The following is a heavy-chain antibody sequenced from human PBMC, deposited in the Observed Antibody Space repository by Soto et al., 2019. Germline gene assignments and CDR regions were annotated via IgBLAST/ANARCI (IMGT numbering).Heavy chain of an antibody. D-gene: IGHD2-15*01. V-gene: IGHV3-30*18. Sequence: QVQLVESGGGVVQPGKSLRLSCAASGFTFSTYGMHWVRQAPGKGLEWVALISYDEIHKYYSHSVNGRFTISTDKSKNTVYLQMNRLKPEDTAVYYCAKDRPGSFVVVVAATRDLWGQGTLVTASS. CDR1: GFTFSTYG. CDR3: AKDRPGSFVVVVAATRDL. CDR2: ISYDEIHK. J-gene: IGHJ4*02.